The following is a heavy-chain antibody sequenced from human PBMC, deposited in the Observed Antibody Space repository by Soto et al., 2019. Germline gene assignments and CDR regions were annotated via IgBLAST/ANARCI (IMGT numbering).Heavy chain of an antibody. Sequence: SETLSLTCTVSGGSISSSSYYWGWIRQPPGKGLEWIGSIYYSGSTYYNPSLKSRVTISVDTSKNQFSLKLSSVTAADTAVYYCARLDGSYYYYGMDVWGQGTTVTVSS. CDR1: GGSISSSSYY. CDR3: ARLDGSYYYYGMDV. D-gene: IGHD1-26*01. V-gene: IGHV4-39*01. J-gene: IGHJ6*02. CDR2: IYYSGST.